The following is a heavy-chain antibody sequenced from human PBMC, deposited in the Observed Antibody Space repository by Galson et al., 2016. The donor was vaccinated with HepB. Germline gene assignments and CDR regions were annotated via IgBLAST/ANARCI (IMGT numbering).Heavy chain of an antibody. D-gene: IGHD2-8*02. CDR2: ISNSGGTT. J-gene: IGHJ4*02. CDR1: GFTFSSYA. CDR3: ANSYCTGTACYRWHF. V-gene: IGHV3-23*01. Sequence: SLRLSCAASGFTFSSYAMSWVRQSPDKGLEWVSGISNSGGTTHYEDPVQGRFIISRDNSKNTLYLQMNSLSAADTALYYCANSYCTGTACYRWHFRGQGTLVTVSP.